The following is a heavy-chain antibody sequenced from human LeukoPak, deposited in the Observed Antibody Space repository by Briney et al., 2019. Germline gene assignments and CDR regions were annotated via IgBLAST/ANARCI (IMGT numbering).Heavy chain of an antibody. CDR1: GFTFSSYG. CDR3: AKPPRGSGEDY. J-gene: IGHJ4*02. Sequence: GGSLRLSCTASGFTFSSYGMNWVRQAPGKGLEWVSSISTSSSYIYYADSVKGRFTISRDNSKNTLYLQMNSLRAEDTAVYYCAKPPRGSGEDYWGQGTLVTVSS. V-gene: IGHV3-21*04. D-gene: IGHD3-10*01. CDR2: ISTSSSYI.